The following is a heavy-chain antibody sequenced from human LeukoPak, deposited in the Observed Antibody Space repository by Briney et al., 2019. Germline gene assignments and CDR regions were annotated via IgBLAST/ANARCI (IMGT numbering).Heavy chain of an antibody. CDR2: IYYSGST. CDR1: GGSISSFY. CDR3: ARAPAGVIEYFQQ. D-gene: IGHD3-10*01. J-gene: IGHJ1*01. V-gene: IGHV4-59*01. Sequence: SSQTLSLTCSVSGGSISSFYWTWIRQPPGKGLECIGYIYYSGSTTYNPSLKSRVTILVDTSKNQVSLRLSSVTAADTAVYYCARAPAGVIEYFQQWGQGTLVTVSS.